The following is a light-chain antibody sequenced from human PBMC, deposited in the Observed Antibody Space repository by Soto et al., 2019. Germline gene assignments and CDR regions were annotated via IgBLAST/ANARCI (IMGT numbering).Light chain of an antibody. J-gene: IGKJ4*01. V-gene: IGKV3-15*01. CDR2: GAS. CDR3: QQYNNWPLT. Sequence: EIAMTQSPATLSVSPGERATLSCRASQSVNSNLAWYQQKPGQAPRLLIYGASTRATGIPARFSGSGSGTEFNVTISSLQSEDFAVYYCQQYNNWPLTFGGGTKVEIK. CDR1: QSVNSN.